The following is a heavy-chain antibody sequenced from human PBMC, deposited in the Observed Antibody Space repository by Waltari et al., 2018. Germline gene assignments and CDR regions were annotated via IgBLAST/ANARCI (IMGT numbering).Heavy chain of an antibody. CDR1: GFPFSDYA. D-gene: IGHD3-9*01. V-gene: IGHV3-23*01. J-gene: IGHJ5*02. CDR2: ISGSGRDK. Sequence: EVELLDSGGGLVQPGGSLRLSCAASGFPFSDYARAWVRQAPGEGLEWVSAISGSGRDKYYTDSVKGRFTISRDNSQNMLYLQMHSLRAEDTAVYYCAKGHTGFYVNFFGPWGQGSLVTVSS. CDR3: AKGHTGFYVNFFGP.